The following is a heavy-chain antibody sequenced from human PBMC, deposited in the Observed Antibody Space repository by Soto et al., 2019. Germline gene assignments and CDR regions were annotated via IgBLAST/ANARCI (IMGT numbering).Heavy chain of an antibody. V-gene: IGHV4-31*03. CDR2: IYYSGST. CDR3: ARDLGSGYDPGDY. J-gene: IGHJ4*02. Sequence: SETLSLTCPVSGGSISSGGYYWSWIRQHPGKGLEWIGYIYYSGSTYYDPSLKSRVTISVDTSKNQFSLKLSSVTAADTAVFYCARDLGSGYDPGDYWGQGTLVTFSS. CDR1: GGSISSGGYY. D-gene: IGHD5-12*01.